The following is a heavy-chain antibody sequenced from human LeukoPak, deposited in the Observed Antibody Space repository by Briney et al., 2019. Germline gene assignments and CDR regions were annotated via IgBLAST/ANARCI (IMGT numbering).Heavy chain of an antibody. V-gene: IGHV5-51*01. CDR2: IYPGDSDT. CDR1: GYSFTSYW. CDR3: ARQDPAMVRGVIFAFDI. J-gene: IGHJ3*02. Sequence: GESLKISCKGSGYSFTSYWIGWVRQMPGEGLEWMGIIYPGDSDTRYSPSFQGQVTISADKSISTAYLQWSSLKASDTAMYYCARQDPAMVRGVIFAFDIWGQGTMVTVSS. D-gene: IGHD3-10*01.